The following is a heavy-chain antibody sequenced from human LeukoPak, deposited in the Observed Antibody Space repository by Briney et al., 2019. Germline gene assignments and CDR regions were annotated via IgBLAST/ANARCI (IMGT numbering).Heavy chain of an antibody. V-gene: IGHV3-74*01. CDR2: VNSDGSTT. CDR3: ATPFSTSGAFDV. D-gene: IGHD3-10*01. J-gene: IGHJ3*01. CDR1: GFTFSRYW. Sequence: GGSLRLSCAASGFTFSRYWMHWVRQAPGKGLEWVSRVNSDGSTTTYADSVKGRFTISRDNAKNTLYLQMNSLRAEDTAVYYCATPFSTSGAFDVWGQGTMVTVSS.